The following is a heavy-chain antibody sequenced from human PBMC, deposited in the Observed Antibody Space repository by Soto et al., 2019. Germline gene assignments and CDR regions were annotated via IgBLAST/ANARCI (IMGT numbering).Heavy chain of an antibody. Sequence: EVQLVESGGGLVKPGGSLRLSCAASGFTFSNAWMNWVRQAPGKGLEWVGRIKSKTDGGTTDYAAPGKGRFTISRDDAKNTVYRQMNSRKTGDAAVYYCTSSSWYSSWFDPWGQGTLVTVSS. J-gene: IGHJ5*02. CDR2: IKSKTDGGTT. V-gene: IGHV3-15*07. CDR3: TSSSWYSSWFDP. CDR1: GFTFSNAW. D-gene: IGHD6-13*01.